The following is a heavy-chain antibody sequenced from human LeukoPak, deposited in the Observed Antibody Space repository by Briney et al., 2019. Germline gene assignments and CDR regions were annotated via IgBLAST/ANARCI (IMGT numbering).Heavy chain of an antibody. CDR2: IYYSGST. V-gene: IGHV4-39*01. CDR1: GGSISSYY. D-gene: IGHD5-12*01. Sequence: KPSETLSLTCTVSGGSISSYYWGWIRQPPGKGLEWIGSIYYSGSTYYNPSLKSRVTISVDTSKNQFSLKLSSVTAADTAVYYCARGVGYDAFDIWGQGTMVTVSS. J-gene: IGHJ3*02. CDR3: ARGVGYDAFDI.